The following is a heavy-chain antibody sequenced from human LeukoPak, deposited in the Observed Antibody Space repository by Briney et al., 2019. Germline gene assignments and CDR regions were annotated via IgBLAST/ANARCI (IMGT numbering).Heavy chain of an antibody. Sequence: SETLSLTCTVSGGSISSSSYYWGWIRQPPGKGLEWIGYIYYRGSTNYNPSLNSRVTISVDTSKNQFSLKLNSVTAADTAVYYCARGDSSWPYYFDCWGQGTLVTVSS. V-gene: IGHV4-61*05. CDR1: GGSISSSSYY. CDR3: ARGDSSWPYYFDC. CDR2: IYYRGST. J-gene: IGHJ4*02. D-gene: IGHD6-13*01.